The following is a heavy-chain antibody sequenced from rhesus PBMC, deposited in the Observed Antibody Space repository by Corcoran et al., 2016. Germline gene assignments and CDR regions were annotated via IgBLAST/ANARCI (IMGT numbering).Heavy chain of an antibody. CDR3: TSGNYFDY. Sequence: EVQLVASGGGFVQPGGSLRLSCAASGVTFSDYSMAWFCQAPVKGLEWVGFIRSKAYGGTAEYAASVKGRFTISRDDAKNTAYLQMSSLKTEDTAVYYCTSGNYFDYWGQGVLVTVSS. CDR2: IRSKAYGGTA. J-gene: IGHJ4*01. D-gene: IGHD2-21*01. CDR1: GVTFSDYS. V-gene: IGHV3-153D*01.